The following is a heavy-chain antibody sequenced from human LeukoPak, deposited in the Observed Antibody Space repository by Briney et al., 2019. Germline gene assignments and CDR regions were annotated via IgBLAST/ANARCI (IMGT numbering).Heavy chain of an antibody. CDR3: ARDPPYYYDSRIPLDAFDI. CDR2: IGGSGGST. D-gene: IGHD3-22*01. V-gene: IGHV3-23*01. J-gene: IGHJ3*02. CDR1: GFSFSNYA. Sequence: GGSLRLSCAASGFSFSNYAMSWVRQAPGKGLEWVSAIGGSGGSTYYADSVKGRFTISRDNPKNSLYLQMNSLRAEDTAVYYCARDPPYYYDSRIPLDAFDIWGQGTMVTVSS.